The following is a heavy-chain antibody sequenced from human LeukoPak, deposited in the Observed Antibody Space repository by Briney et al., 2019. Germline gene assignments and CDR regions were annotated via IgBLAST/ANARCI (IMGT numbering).Heavy chain of an antibody. J-gene: IGHJ4*02. CDR2: ISSSSSYI. Sequence: GGSLRLSCAASGFTFSSYSMNWVRQAPGKGLEWVSSISSSSSYIKYADSVKGRFTISRDNAKNSLYLQMNSLRAEDTAVYYCAKSIRQKPPPSYYYDSSGYYPGGYWGQGTLVTVSS. V-gene: IGHV3-21*01. CDR3: AKSIRQKPPPSYYYDSSGYYPGGY. CDR1: GFTFSSYS. D-gene: IGHD3-22*01.